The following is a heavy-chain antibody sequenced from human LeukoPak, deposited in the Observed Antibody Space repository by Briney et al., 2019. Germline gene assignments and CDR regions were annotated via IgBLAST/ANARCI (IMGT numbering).Heavy chain of an antibody. CDR2: INHSGST. V-gene: IGHV4-34*01. J-gene: IGHJ4*02. Sequence: GSLRLSCAASGFTFSDYYMSWIRQAPGKGLEWIGEINHSGSTNYNPSLKSRVTISVDRSKNQFSLKLSSVTAADTAVYYCAREVIVVVPAAIYVDHWGQGTLVTVSS. CDR1: GFTFSDYY. CDR3: AREVIVVVPAAIYVDH. D-gene: IGHD2-2*01.